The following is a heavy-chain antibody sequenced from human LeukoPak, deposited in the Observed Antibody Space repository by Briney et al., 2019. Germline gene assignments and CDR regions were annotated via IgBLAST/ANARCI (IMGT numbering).Heavy chain of an antibody. J-gene: IGHJ4*02. CDR3: ARGYNWDDNYFDY. CDR1: GYTFTSYD. Sequence: ASVKVSCKASGYTFTSYDINWVRQATGQGLEWMGWMNPNSGNTDYAQKFQGRVTITRNTSISTAYMELSSLRSEDTAVYYCARGYNWDDNYFDYWGQRTLVTVSS. V-gene: IGHV1-8*03. CDR2: MNPNSGNT. D-gene: IGHD1-20*01.